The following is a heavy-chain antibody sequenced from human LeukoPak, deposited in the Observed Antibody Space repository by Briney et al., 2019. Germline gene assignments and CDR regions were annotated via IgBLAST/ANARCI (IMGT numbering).Heavy chain of an antibody. CDR2: ISAYNGNT. J-gene: IGHJ4*02. Sequence: GASVKVSCKASGYTFTSYGISWVRQAPGQGLEWMGWISAYNGNTNYAQKLQGRVTMTTDTSTSTAYMELRSLRSDDTAVYYCARDVVTVGYCSSTSCLPFDYWGQGTLVTVSS. V-gene: IGHV1-18*01. CDR1: GYTFTSYG. CDR3: ARDVVTVGYCSSTSCLPFDY. D-gene: IGHD2-2*01.